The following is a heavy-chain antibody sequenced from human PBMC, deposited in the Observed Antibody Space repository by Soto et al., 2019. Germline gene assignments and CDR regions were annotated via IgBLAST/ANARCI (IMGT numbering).Heavy chain of an antibody. J-gene: IGHJ4*02. CDR2: IWYDGSNK. CDR3: ARDLDSGYDYVGIDY. Sequence: GGSLRLSCAASGFTFSSYGMHWVRQAPGKGLEWVAVIWYDGSNKYYADSVKGRFTISRDNSKNTLYLQMNSLRAEDTAVYYCARDLDSGYDYVGIDYWGQGTLVTVSS. CDR1: GFTFSSYG. D-gene: IGHD5-12*01. V-gene: IGHV3-33*01.